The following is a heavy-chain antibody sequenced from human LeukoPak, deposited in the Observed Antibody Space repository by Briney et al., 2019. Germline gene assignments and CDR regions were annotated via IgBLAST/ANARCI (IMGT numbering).Heavy chain of an antibody. V-gene: IGHV1-46*01. J-gene: IGHJ4*02. D-gene: IGHD1-26*01. CDR2: INPSGGST. CDR1: GYTFTSYY. CDR3: ARGWEPEYYLDY. Sequence: ASVKVSCKASGYTFTSYYMHWVRQAPGQGLEWMGIINPSGGSTSYAQKFQGRVTMTRDMSTSTVYMELSSLRSEDMAVYYCARGWEPEYYLDYWGQGTLVTVSS.